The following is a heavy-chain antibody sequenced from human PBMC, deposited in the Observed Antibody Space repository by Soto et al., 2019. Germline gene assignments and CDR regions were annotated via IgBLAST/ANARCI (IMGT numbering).Heavy chain of an antibody. D-gene: IGHD3-3*01. CDR3: ARGXTVFGLVSRFWFDP. J-gene: IGHJ5*02. Sequence: SETLSLTCTVSGGSISSGDYSWSWVRQSPGKGLEWIGHIYNSGITYYNPSLKSRVVISIDTSRNQFSLRLNSLTAADRAVYFCARGXTVFGLVSRFWFDPWGQGTVVTVSS. CDR1: GGSISSGDYS. V-gene: IGHV4-30-4*01. CDR2: IYNSGIT.